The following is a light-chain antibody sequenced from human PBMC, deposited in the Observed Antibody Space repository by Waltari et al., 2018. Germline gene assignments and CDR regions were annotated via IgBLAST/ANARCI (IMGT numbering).Light chain of an antibody. V-gene: IGKV2-30*02. CDR2: KVS. CDR1: QGLVHSDGNTY. CDR3: MQGTYWPRT. J-gene: IGKJ1*01. Sequence: DVVMTQSPLSLPVTLGQPASISCRSSQGLVHSDGNTYLNWFQQRPGQSPRRLICKVSSRDSGVPDRFSGSGSGTDFTLKISRVEAEDVGVYFCMQGTYWPRTFGQGTKVEIK.